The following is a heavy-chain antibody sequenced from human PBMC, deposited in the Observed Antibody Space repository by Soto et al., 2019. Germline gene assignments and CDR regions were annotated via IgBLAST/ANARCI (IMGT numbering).Heavy chain of an antibody. CDR1: GYTFTAYG. J-gene: IGHJ4*02. D-gene: IGHD3-3*01. CDR3: ARGNLGITFFEALRY. Sequence: QVQLVQSGPEVKRPGASVKVSCKTSGYTFTAYGISWVRQAPGQGLEWVGWISGYNDRTNYAQKFQDRVLLTTDTSTSTAYMELWNLRSDDTAVYSCARGNLGITFFEALRYWGQGTLVTVSS. CDR2: ISGYNDRT. V-gene: IGHV1-18*04.